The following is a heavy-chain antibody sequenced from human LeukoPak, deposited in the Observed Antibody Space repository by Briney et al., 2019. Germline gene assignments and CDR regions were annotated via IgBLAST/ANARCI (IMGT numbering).Heavy chain of an antibody. J-gene: IGHJ6*03. Sequence: GGSLRLSCAASGFTVSSNYMSWVRQAPGKGLEWVAFIRYDGSNKYYADSVKGRFTISRDNSKNTLYLQMNSLRAEDTAVYYCAKDRAWFGEAVISSYMDVWGKGTTVTTSS. V-gene: IGHV3-30*02. D-gene: IGHD3-10*01. CDR2: IRYDGSNK. CDR3: AKDRAWFGEAVISSYMDV. CDR1: GFTVSSNY.